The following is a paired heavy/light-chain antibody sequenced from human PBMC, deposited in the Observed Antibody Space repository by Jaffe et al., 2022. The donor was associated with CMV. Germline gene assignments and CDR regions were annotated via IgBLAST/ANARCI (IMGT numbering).Light chain of an antibody. CDR1: QSISEW. Sequence: DFQITQSPSTLSASVGDRVTITCRASQSISEWLAWFQQTPGKAPKLLIYKASTLQSGVPSRFSGSGSGTEFTLTISSVQPDDFATYYCQLYNTNSFYTFGQGTRLDI. J-gene: IGKJ2*01. CDR3: QLYNTNSFYT. V-gene: IGKV1-5*03. CDR2: KAS.
Heavy chain of an antibody. CDR1: GYIFKNHR. CDR3: ARHLNSGWVYDVFDI. D-gene: IGHD6-19*01. J-gene: IGHJ3*02. V-gene: IGHV5-51*01. CDR2: IDPADGTT. Sequence: EVQLVQSGAEVKKPGESLKISCKGSGYIFKNHRIGWVRQMPGRGPEWMGIIDPADGTTRYRPSFQGQVTVSADTSINTAYLQWSSLKASDTAIYYCARHLNSGWVYDVFDIWGQGTMVTVSS.